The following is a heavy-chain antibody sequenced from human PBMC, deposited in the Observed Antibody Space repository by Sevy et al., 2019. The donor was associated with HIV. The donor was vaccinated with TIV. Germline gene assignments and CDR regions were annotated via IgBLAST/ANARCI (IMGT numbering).Heavy chain of an antibody. D-gene: IGHD1-1*01. J-gene: IGHJ4*02. V-gene: IGHV3-21*01. CDR1: GFTFSSYS. CDR3: SRGQNGKYDY. Sequence: GGSMRLSCAASGFTFSSYSMTWVRQAPGKGLEWVSYISSSSTYIFYADSVKGRFTISRDNAKNSLYLQMNTLRAEDSALYYCSRGQNGKYDYWGQGTLVTVSS. CDR2: ISSSSTYI.